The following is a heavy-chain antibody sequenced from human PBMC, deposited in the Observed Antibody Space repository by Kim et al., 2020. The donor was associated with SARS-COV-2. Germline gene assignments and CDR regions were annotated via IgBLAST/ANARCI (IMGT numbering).Heavy chain of an antibody. CDR2: IYYSGST. CDR3: ARGSRDTAIAY. D-gene: IGHD5-18*01. Sequence: SETLSLTCTVSGGSISSYYWSWIRQPLGKGLEWIGYIYYSGSTNYNPSLKSRVTISVDTSKNQFSLKLSSVTAADTAVYYCARGSRDTAIAYWGQGTLVTVSS. V-gene: IGHV4-59*01. CDR1: GGSISSYY. J-gene: IGHJ4*02.